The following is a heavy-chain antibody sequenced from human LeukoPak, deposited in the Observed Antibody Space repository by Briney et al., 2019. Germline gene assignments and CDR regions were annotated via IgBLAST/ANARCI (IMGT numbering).Heavy chain of an antibody. CDR3: ARGAGYNYPYYFDY. V-gene: IGHV3-53*01. D-gene: IGHD5-24*01. CDR1: GFTVSSNY. J-gene: IGHJ4*02. CDR2: IYGGGNI. Sequence: GGSLRLSCAASGFTVSSNYMNWVRQAPGKGLEWVLVIYGGGNIYYADSVKGRFTISRDNSKNTLYLQMNSLRAEDTAVYYCARGAGYNYPYYFDYWGQGTLVTVSS.